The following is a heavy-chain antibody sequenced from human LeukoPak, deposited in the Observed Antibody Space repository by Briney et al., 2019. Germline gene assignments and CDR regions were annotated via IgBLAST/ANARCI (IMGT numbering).Heavy chain of an antibody. V-gene: IGHV1-46*01. D-gene: IGHD2-2*01. CDR1: GYTFTSYY. CDR2: INPSGGST. J-gene: IGHJ5*02. CDR3: ARASGDCSGTSCYAPFDP. Sequence: ASVKVSCKASGYTFTSYYMHWVRQAPGQGLEWMGIINPSGGSTSYAQKFQGRVTMTRDTSTSTAYMELSSLRSEDTAVYYCARASGDCSGTSCYAPFDPWGQGTLVTVSS.